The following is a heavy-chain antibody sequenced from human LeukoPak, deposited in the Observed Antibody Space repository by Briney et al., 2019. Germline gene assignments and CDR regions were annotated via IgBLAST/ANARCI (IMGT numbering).Heavy chain of an antibody. V-gene: IGHV3-21*01. CDR3: ARGRRHTAHRLLPTGY. CDR1: GFTFSSYS. J-gene: IGHJ4*02. D-gene: IGHD5-18*01. CDR2: ISSSSYI. Sequence: GGSLRLSCAASGFTFSSYSMNWVRQAPGKGLEWVSSISSSSYIYYADSVKGRFTISRDNAKNSLYLQMNSLRAEDTAVYYCARGRRHTAHRLLPTGYWGQGTLVTVSS.